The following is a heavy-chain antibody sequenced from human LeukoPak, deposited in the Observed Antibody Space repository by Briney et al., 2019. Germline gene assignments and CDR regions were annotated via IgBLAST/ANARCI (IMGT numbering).Heavy chain of an antibody. CDR1: GGSISSSSYY. J-gene: IGHJ4*02. D-gene: IGHD6-6*01. CDR2: IYYSGST. Sequence: PSETLSLTCTVSGGSISSSSYYWGWIRQPPGKGLEWIGSIYYSGSTYYNPSLKSRVTISVDTSKNQFSLKLSSVTAADTAVYYCARDGGSSSVYWGQGTLVTVSS. V-gene: IGHV4-39*07. CDR3: ARDGGSSSVY.